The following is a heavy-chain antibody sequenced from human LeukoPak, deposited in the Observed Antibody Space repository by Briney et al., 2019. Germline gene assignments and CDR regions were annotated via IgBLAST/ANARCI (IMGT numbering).Heavy chain of an antibody. CDR3: ARDNGGYCSGGSCYSGWVDP. D-gene: IGHD2-15*01. CDR2: ISSSSSYI. Sequence: GGSLRLSCAASGFTFSSYSMNWVRQAPGEGLEWVSSISSSSSYIYYADSVKGRFTISRDHATNSLYLQMNSLRAEDTAVYYCARDNGGYCSGGSCYSGWVDPCGQGSLLTVSP. V-gene: IGHV3-21*01. J-gene: IGHJ5*02. CDR1: GFTFSSYS.